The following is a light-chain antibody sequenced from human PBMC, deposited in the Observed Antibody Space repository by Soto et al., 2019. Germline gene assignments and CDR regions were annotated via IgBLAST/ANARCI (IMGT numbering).Light chain of an antibody. J-gene: IGKJ2*01. CDR1: QSVSSY. CDR2: DAS. V-gene: IGKV3-11*01. CDR3: QQRSNWPPT. Sequence: EIVLTQSPATLFLSPGERATLSCRASQSVSSYLAWYQQKPGQAPRLLIYDASNRATGIPARFSGSGSGTDFTLTISSLEPEDCAVYYCQQRSNWPPTFGQGTKLEIK.